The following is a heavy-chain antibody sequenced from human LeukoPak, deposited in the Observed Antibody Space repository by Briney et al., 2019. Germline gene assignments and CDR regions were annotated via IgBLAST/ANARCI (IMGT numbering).Heavy chain of an antibody. Sequence: PGGSLRLSCAASGFTFSDCYMSWIRQAPGKGLEWVSYISSSGSTIYYADSVKGRFTISRDNAKNSLYLQMNSLRAEDTAVYYCASPGLWSAQTLGFDYWGQGTLVTVSS. CDR3: ASPGLWSAQTLGFDY. D-gene: IGHD5-18*01. CDR2: ISSSGSTI. J-gene: IGHJ4*02. CDR1: GFTFSDCY. V-gene: IGHV3-11*04.